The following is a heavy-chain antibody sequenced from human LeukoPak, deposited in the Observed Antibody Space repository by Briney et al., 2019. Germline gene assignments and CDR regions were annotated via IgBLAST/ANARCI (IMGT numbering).Heavy chain of an antibody. Sequence: SVKVSCKASGGTFSSYAISWVRQAPGQGLEWMGRIIPIFGIANYAQKFQGRVTITADKSTSTAYMELSSLRSEDTAVYYCAREDRTVVVVAATYYYYYGMDVWGQGTTVTVSS. CDR1: GGTFSSYA. CDR3: AREDRTVVVVAATYYYYYGMDV. J-gene: IGHJ6*02. CDR2: IIPIFGIA. D-gene: IGHD2-15*01. V-gene: IGHV1-69*04.